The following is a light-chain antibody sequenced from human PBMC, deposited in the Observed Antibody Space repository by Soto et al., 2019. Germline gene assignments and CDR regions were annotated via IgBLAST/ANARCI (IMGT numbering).Light chain of an antibody. CDR3: CSYVGSYTLI. CDR2: DVS. Sequence: QSALTQPRSVSGSPGQSVTISCTGTSSDVGGYNDVSWYQQLPGKAPQLIIYDVSKRPSGVPDRFSGSKSGNTASLTISGLQDEDEADYYCCSYVGSYTLIFGGGTKLTVL. J-gene: IGLJ2*01. CDR1: SSDVGGYND. V-gene: IGLV2-11*01.